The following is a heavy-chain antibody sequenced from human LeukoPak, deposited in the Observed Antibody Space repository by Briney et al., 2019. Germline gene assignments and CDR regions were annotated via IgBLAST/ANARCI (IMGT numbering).Heavy chain of an antibody. CDR2: ISSSGSTI. V-gene: IGHV3-48*03. D-gene: IGHD3-9*01. J-gene: IGHJ4*02. CDR1: GFTFSSYE. Sequence: GGSLRLSCAASGFTFSSYEMNWVRQAPGKGLEWVSYISSSGSTIYYADSVKGRFTISRDNAKNSLYLQMNSLRAEDTAVYYCARSGVYYDILTGYYIDYWGQGTLVTVSS. CDR3: ARSGVYYDILTGYYIDY.